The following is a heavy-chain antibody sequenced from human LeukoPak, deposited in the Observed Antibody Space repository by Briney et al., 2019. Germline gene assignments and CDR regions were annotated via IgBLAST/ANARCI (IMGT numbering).Heavy chain of an antibody. CDR2: IDPSDSYT. Sequence: GESLKISGQGSGSSFTSYWISWVRQLPGKGLEWMGRIDPSDSYTNYSPSFQGHVTISADNSINTAYVQWSSLKTSDTAMYYCAYHDENFDDWGQGTLVTVSS. D-gene: IGHD1-14*01. V-gene: IGHV5-10-1*01. CDR1: GSSFTSYW. J-gene: IGHJ4*02. CDR3: AYHDENFDD.